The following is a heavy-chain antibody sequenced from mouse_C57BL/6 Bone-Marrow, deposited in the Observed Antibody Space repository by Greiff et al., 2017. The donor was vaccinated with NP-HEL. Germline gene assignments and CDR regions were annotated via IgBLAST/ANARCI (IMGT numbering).Heavy chain of an antibody. J-gene: IGHJ2*01. Sequence: QVQLQQSGPGLVQPSQSLSITCTVSGFSLTSYGVHWVRQSPGKGLEWLGVIWRGGSTDYNAAFMSRLSITKDNSKSQVFFKMNSLQADDTAIYYCAKNNYYGSSSEYYFDYWGQGTTLTVSS. CDR3: AKNNYYGSSSEYYFDY. D-gene: IGHD1-1*01. CDR1: GFSLTSYG. V-gene: IGHV2-5*01. CDR2: IWRGGST.